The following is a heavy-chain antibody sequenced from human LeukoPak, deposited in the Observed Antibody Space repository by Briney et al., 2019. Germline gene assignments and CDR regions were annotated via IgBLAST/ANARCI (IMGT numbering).Heavy chain of an antibody. CDR2: ISYDGSNK. J-gene: IGHJ4*02. D-gene: IGHD3-10*01. Sequence: GGSLRLSCAASGFTFSSYSMNWVRQAPGKGLEWVAVISYDGSNKYYADSVKGRFTTSRDNSKNTLYLQMNSLRAEDTAVYYCAKNSRGSGSYFSSQKLLPDYWGQGTLVTVSS. CDR3: AKNSRGSGSYFSSQKLLPDY. CDR1: GFTFSSYS. V-gene: IGHV3-30*18.